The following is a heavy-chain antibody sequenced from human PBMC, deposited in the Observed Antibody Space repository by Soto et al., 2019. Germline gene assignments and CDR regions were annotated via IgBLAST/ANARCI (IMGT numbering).Heavy chain of an antibody. CDR3: AKSPNFYCSSPNCYKYYFDH. J-gene: IGHJ4*02. CDR2: ISYDGSEK. CDR1: GVSFNISG. Sequence: GGSLRLSCAACGVSFNISGMHWARQAPGKGLEWVAVISYDGSEKYYVDSVKGRFTISKDNSKNTLYLQMNSLRPEDTAVYYCAKSPNFYCSSPNCYKYYFDHWGQGTRVTVSS. D-gene: IGHD2-2*02. V-gene: IGHV3-30*18.